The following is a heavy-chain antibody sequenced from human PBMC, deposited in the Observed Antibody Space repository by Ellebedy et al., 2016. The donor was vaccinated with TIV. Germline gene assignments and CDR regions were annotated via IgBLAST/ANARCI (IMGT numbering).Heavy chain of an antibody. Sequence: GESLKISXAASGFTFSSYAMSWVRQAPGKGLEWVSAISGSGSSTYYADSVKGRFTISRDNSKNTLYVQMNSLRAEDTAVYYCARDRLVTMISSYYYGMDVWGQGTTVTVSS. CDR2: ISGSGSST. CDR3: ARDRLVTMISSYYYGMDV. CDR1: GFTFSSYA. V-gene: IGHV3-23*01. J-gene: IGHJ6*02. D-gene: IGHD3-22*01.